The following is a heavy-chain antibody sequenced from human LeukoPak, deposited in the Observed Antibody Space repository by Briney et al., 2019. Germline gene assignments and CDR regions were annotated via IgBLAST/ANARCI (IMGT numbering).Heavy chain of an antibody. CDR1: GFTFSTYA. CDR2: ISGTGGSI. V-gene: IGHV3-23*01. J-gene: IGHJ3*02. D-gene: IGHD1-26*01. CDR3: ANGRGSFDRFAFDI. Sequence: GGSLRLSCAAPGFTFSTYAMTWVRQAPGKGLEWVSLISGTGGSIYYADSVKGRFTISRDNSKNTLYLQMNSLRAEDTAVYYCANGRGSFDRFAFDIWGQGTMVTVSS.